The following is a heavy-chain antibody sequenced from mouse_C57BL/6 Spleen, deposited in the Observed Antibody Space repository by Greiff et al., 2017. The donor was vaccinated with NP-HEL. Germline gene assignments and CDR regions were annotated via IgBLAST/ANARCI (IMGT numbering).Heavy chain of an antibody. Sequence: EVKLMESGGGLVKPGGSLKLSCAASGFTFSSYAMSWVRQTPEKRLEWVATISDGGSYTYNPDNVKGRFTISRENAKNNLYLQMSHLKSEDTAMYYCARDGYYGSSFDYWGQGTTLTVSS. CDR1: GFTFSSYA. CDR3: ARDGYYGSSFDY. V-gene: IGHV5-4*03. D-gene: IGHD1-1*01. CDR2: ISDGGSYT. J-gene: IGHJ2*01.